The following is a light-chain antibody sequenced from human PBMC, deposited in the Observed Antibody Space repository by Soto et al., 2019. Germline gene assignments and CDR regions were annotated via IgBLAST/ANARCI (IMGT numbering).Light chain of an antibody. Sequence: EIVLTQSPATLSLSPGERATLSCRASQSVSSYLAWYQQKPGQAPRLLIGASTRATGIPDRFSDSGSGTDFTLTISRLEPEDFAVYYCQQFAASPRTFGQGTKVDIK. J-gene: IGKJ1*01. CDR3: QQFAASPRT. CDR2: GAS. CDR1: QSVSSY. V-gene: IGKV3-11*01.